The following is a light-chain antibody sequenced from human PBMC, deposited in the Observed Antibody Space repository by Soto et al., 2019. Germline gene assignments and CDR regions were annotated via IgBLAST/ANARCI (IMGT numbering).Light chain of an antibody. V-gene: IGKV1-5*03. J-gene: IGKJ1*01. CDR3: QQYESFPRT. CDR1: QSINNY. CDR2: KAS. Sequence: DIQMTQSPSTLSASVGDRVTITCRASQSINNYLAWYQQKPGKAPKLFIYKASTLESGVPSRFSGSGSGTEFTLSISSLQPDDFATYFCQQYESFPRTFGQGIKVEMK.